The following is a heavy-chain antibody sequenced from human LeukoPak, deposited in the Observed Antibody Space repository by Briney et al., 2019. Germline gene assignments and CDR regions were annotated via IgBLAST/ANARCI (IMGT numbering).Heavy chain of an antibody. CDR1: GFTFSSYA. CDR2: ISGSGGST. J-gene: IGHJ4*02. Sequence: GGSLRLSCAASGFTFSSYAMSWVRQAPGKGLEWVSAISGSGGSTYYADSVKGRSTISRDNSKNTLYLQMNSLRAEDTAVYYCAKATYYDYVWGSYRPGYWGQGTLVTVSS. V-gene: IGHV3-23*01. D-gene: IGHD3-16*02. CDR3: AKATYYDYVWGSYRPGY.